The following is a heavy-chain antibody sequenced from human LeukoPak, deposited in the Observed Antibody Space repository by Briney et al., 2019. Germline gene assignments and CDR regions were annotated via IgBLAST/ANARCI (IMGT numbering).Heavy chain of an antibody. J-gene: IGHJ3*02. CDR2: INHSGST. CDR1: GGSFSGYY. V-gene: IGHV4-34*01. D-gene: IGHD3-10*01. CDR3: ARVYGAFDI. Sequence: SETLSLTCAVYGGSFSGYYWSWIRQPPGKGLEWIGEINHSGSTNYNPSLKSRVTVSVDTSKNQFSLKLSSVTAADTAVYYCARVYGAFDIWGQGTMVTVSS.